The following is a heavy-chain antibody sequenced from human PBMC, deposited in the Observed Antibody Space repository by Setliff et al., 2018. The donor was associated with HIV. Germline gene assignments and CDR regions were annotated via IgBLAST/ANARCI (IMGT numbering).Heavy chain of an antibody. D-gene: IGHD5-18*01. Sequence: SETLSLTCAVYSGSFSGYYWSWIRQPPGKGLEWVGSIYYSGSTYYNQSLKSRVTISIDTSRNQFSLKLTSVTAADTAMYYCARRHTAFDPWGQGTLVTVSS. CDR1: SGSFSGYY. CDR3: ARRHTAFDP. J-gene: IGHJ5*02. V-gene: IGHV4-34*01. CDR2: IYYSGST.